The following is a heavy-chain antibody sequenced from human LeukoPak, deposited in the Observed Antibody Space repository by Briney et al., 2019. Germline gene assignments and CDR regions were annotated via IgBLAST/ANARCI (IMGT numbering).Heavy chain of an antibody. CDR1: GGSFSGYY. D-gene: IGHD6-6*01. CDR2: INHSGST. V-gene: IGHV4-34*01. Sequence: SETLSLTCAVYGGSFSGYYWSWIRQPPGEGLEWIGEINHSGSTNYNPSLKSRVTMSVDTSKNQFSLKLSSVTAADTAVYYCARHGHSSSLTVWPGGPTEFDYWGQGTLVTVSS. CDR3: ARHGHSSSLTVWPGGPTEFDY. J-gene: IGHJ4*02.